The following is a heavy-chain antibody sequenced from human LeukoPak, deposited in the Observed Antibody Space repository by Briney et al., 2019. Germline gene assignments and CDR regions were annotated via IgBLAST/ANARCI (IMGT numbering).Heavy chain of an antibody. Sequence: GGSLRLSCRASGFTFSTYGMSWVRQAPGKGLEWVSSIVGSGYKTYYTDSVKGRFTLSRDNSKNTLYLQMNSLRAEDTAVYYCARDYSFGDASGYWGQGTLVTVSS. CDR3: ARDYSFGDASGY. CDR1: GFTFSTYG. V-gene: IGHV3-23*01. D-gene: IGHD3-10*01. CDR2: IVGSGYKT. J-gene: IGHJ4*02.